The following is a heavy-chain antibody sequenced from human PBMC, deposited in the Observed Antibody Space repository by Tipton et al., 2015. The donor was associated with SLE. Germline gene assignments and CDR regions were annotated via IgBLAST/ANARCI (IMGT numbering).Heavy chain of an antibody. D-gene: IGHD4-17*01. J-gene: IGHJ4*02. CDR2: ISYSRGT. CDR3: ASFPLGLRPPLY. Sequence: TLSLTCTVSGASISSHYWSWIRPPPGEGLEWIGYISYSRGTDYNPSLKSRVTISLDTSKNQFSLRLTSVTAADTAVYYCASFPLGLRPPLYWGQGTLVTVSS. CDR1: GASISSHY. V-gene: IGHV4-59*08.